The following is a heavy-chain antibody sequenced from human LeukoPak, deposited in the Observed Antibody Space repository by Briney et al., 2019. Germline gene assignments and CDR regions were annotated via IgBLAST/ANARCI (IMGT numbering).Heavy chain of an antibody. CDR3: AREVAAVQGPRWFDP. J-gene: IGHJ5*02. CDR1: GDSVSSNSAA. D-gene: IGHD6-13*01. Sequence: SQTLSLTCAISGDSVSSNSAAWNWIRQSPSRGLEWLGRTYYRSKWYDDYAVSVKSRITINPDTSKNQFSLQLNSVTPEDTAVYYCAREVAAVQGPRWFDPWGQGTLVTVSS. V-gene: IGHV6-1*01. CDR2: TYYRSKWYD.